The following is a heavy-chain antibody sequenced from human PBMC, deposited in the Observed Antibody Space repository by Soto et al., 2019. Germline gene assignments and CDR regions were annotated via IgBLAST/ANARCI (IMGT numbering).Heavy chain of an antibody. CDR1: GGSISSYY. D-gene: IGHD6-13*01. CDR3: ARVRRAYSSSWDYYFDY. V-gene: IGHV4-59*01. Sequence: SSETLSLTCTVSGGSISSYYWSWIRQPPGKGLEWIGYIYYSGSTNYNPSLKSRVTISVDTSKNQFSLKLSSVTAADTAVYYCARVRRAYSSSWDYYFDYWGQGTLVTVSS. CDR2: IYYSGST. J-gene: IGHJ4*02.